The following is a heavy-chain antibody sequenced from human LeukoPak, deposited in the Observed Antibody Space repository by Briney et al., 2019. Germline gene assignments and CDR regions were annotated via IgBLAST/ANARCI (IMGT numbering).Heavy chain of an antibody. V-gene: IGHV3-33*01. J-gene: IGHJ5*02. CDR1: GFTFSTYG. Sequence: GGSLRLSCAASGFTFSTYGMHWVRQAPGKGLEWVAVIWHDGTNKYYADSVKGRFTISRDNAENSLYLQMNSLRAEDTAVYYCARGESYDILTGYYQNWFDPWGQGTLVTVSS. CDR3: ARGESYDILTGYYQNWFDP. D-gene: IGHD3-9*01. CDR2: IWHDGTNK.